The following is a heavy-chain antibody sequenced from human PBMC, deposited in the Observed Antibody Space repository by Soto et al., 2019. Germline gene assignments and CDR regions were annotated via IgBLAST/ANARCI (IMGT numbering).Heavy chain of an antibody. J-gene: IGHJ6*02. CDR1: GGSISSGGYY. CDR2: IYYSGST. D-gene: IGHD2-2*01. V-gene: IGHV4-31*03. CDR3: ARVVVVPAAPNYYYGMDV. Sequence: SETLSLTCTVSGGSISSGGYYWSWIRQHPGKGLEWIGYIYYSGSTYYNPSLKSRVTISVDTSKNQFSLRLSSVTAADTAVYYCARVVVVPAAPNYYYGMDVWGQGTTVTVS.